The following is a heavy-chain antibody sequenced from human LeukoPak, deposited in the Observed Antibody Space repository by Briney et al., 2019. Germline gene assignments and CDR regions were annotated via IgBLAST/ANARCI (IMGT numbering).Heavy chain of an antibody. D-gene: IGHD3-10*01. CDR1: GYRFISYW. V-gene: IGHV5-51*01. Sequence: GAPLQIPCKGSGYRFISYWIGWLRQMPGKGLEWMGIIYPGDSDTRYSPSFQGQVTISADKSINTAYLQWSSLKASDTAMYYCARRGPYGSGNYYIFDYWGQGTLVTVPS. CDR2: IYPGDSDT. J-gene: IGHJ4*02. CDR3: ARRGPYGSGNYYIFDY.